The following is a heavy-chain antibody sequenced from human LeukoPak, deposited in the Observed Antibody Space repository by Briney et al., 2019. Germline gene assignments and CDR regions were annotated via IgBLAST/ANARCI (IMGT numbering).Heavy chain of an antibody. V-gene: IGHV3-23*01. D-gene: IGHD3-22*01. J-gene: IGHJ4*02. Sequence: PGGSLRLSCAASGFTFSSYAMSWVRQAPGKGLEWVSAISGSGGSTYYADSVKGRFTISRDNSKNTLYLQMNSLRAKDTAVYYCAKLGGYYDSSGYYKRIPFDYWGQGTLVTVSS. CDR3: AKLGGYYDSSGYYKRIPFDY. CDR1: GFTFSSYA. CDR2: ISGSGGST.